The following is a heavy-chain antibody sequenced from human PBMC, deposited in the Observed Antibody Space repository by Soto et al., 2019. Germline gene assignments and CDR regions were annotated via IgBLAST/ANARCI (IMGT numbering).Heavy chain of an antibody. CDR2: FDPEDGET. Sequence: ASVKVSCKVSGYTLTELSMHWVRQAPGKGLEWMGGFDPEDGETIYAQKFQGRVTMTEDTSTDTAYMELSSLRSEDTAVYYCAINAYMIPLLLKWELLGADYWGQGTLVTVSS. D-gene: IGHD1-26*01. J-gene: IGHJ4*02. V-gene: IGHV1-24*01. CDR1: GYTLTELS. CDR3: AINAYMIPLLLKWELLGADY.